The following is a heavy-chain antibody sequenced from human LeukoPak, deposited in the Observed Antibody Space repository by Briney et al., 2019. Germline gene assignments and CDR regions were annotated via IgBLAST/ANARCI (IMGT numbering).Heavy chain of an antibody. V-gene: IGHV1-2*02. CDR3: AREMATIVGDAFDI. CDR2: INPNSGGT. Sequence: ASVKVSCKASGYTFTGYYIHWVRQAPGQGLEWMGWINPNSGGTNYAQKFQGRVTMTRDTSISTAYMELSRLRSDDTAVYYCAREMATIVGDAFDIWGQGTMVTVSS. CDR1: GYTFTGYY. D-gene: IGHD5-24*01. J-gene: IGHJ3*02.